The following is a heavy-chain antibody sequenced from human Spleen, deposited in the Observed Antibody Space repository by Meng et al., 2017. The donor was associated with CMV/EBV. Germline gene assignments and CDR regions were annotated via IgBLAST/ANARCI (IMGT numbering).Heavy chain of an antibody. CDR1: GGTFSNYG. J-gene: IGHJ6*02. V-gene: IGHV1-69*05. CDR2: IIPTFETA. CDR3: AREGGDSSSYSGGMDV. D-gene: IGHD6-6*01. Sequence: SVKVSCKESGGTFSNYGISWVRQAPGQGLEWMGGIIPTFETAHYAQKFQGRVTMTRDTSTSTVYMELSSLRSEDTAVYYCAREGGDSSSYSGGMDVWGQGTTVTVSS.